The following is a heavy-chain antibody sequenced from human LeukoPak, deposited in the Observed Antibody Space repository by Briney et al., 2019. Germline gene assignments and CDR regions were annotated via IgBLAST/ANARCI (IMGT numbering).Heavy chain of an antibody. Sequence: PSETLSLTCTVSGGSISSYYWSWIRQPPGKGPEWIGYIYYSGSTNYNPSLKSRVTISVDTSKNQFSLKLSSVTAADTAVYYCARRANSGFDAFDIWGQGTMVTVSS. CDR2: IYYSGST. CDR1: GGSISSYY. D-gene: IGHD3-22*01. V-gene: IGHV4-59*01. CDR3: ARRANSGFDAFDI. J-gene: IGHJ3*02.